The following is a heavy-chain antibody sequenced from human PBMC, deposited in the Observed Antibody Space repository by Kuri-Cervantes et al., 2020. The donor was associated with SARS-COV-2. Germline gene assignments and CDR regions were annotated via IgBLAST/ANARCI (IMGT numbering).Heavy chain of an antibody. D-gene: IGHD2-2*01. CDR2: ISSSSSYI. CDR1: GFTFSSYS. J-gene: IGHJ3*02. CDR3: ARDLPDIVVVPAAPAGDAFDI. Sequence: ETLSLTCAASGFTFSSYSMNWVRQAPGKGLEWVSSISSSSSYIYYADSVKGRFTISRDNAKNSLYLQMNSLRAEDTAVYYCARDLPDIVVVPAAPAGDAFDIWGQGTMVTVSS. V-gene: IGHV3-21*01.